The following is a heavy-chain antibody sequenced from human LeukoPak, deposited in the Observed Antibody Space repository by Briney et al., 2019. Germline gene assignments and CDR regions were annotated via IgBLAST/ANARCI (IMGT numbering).Heavy chain of an antibody. J-gene: IGHJ4*02. D-gene: IGHD5-12*01. CDR1: GFTFSSYS. Sequence: GGSLRLSCAASGFTFSSYSMNWVRQAPGKGLGWVSYISSSSSTIYYADSVKGRFTISRDNSKNTVYLQMNSLRVEDTAIYYCARGSGFETGDYWGQGTLVTVSS. V-gene: IGHV3-48*01. CDR3: ARGSGFETGDY. CDR2: ISSSSSTI.